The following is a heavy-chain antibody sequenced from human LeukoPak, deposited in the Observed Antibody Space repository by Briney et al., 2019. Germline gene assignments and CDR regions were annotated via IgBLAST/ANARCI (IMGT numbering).Heavy chain of an antibody. V-gene: IGHV4-39*01. CDR3: ARSVASAGTSHWGY. J-gene: IGHJ4*02. D-gene: IGHD6-13*01. Sequence: PSETLSLTCIVSGGSISSSPFYWGWIRQPPGEGMEWIVSIYNSGTTYYNPSRKSRITISIDMTRDQFSLKLSSVTAADTGVYYCARSVASAGTSHWGYWGQGSLVTVSS. CDR2: IYNSGTT. CDR1: GGSISSSPFY.